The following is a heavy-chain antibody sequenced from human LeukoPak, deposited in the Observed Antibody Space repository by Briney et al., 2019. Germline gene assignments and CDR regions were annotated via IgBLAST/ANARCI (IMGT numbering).Heavy chain of an antibody. J-gene: IGHJ3*02. CDR1: GYSISSGYY. Sequence: PSETLSLTCDVSGYSISSGYYWGWIRQRPGKGVEFIGSMYHSGSTYYNPSLKSRVTISVDTSKNQFSLKLSSVTAADTAVYYCARHGGSNHIQRTFDIWGQGTMVTVSS. CDR3: ARHGGSNHIQRTFDI. CDR2: MYHSGST. V-gene: IGHV4-38-2*01. D-gene: IGHD1-26*01.